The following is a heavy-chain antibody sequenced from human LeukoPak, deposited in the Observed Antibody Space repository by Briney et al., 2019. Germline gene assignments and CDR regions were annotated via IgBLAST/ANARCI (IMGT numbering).Heavy chain of an antibody. CDR3: AKGGSGSSNWYFDL. V-gene: IGHV3-9*01. CDR2: ISWNSGSI. J-gene: IGHJ2*01. CDR1: GFTFGDYA. Sequence: GGSLRLSCAASGFTFGDYAMHWVRQAPGKGLEWVSGISWNSGSIGYADSVKGRFTISRDNAKNSLYLQMNSLRAEDTALYYCAKGGSGSSNWYFDLWGRGTLVTVSS. D-gene: IGHD3-10*01.